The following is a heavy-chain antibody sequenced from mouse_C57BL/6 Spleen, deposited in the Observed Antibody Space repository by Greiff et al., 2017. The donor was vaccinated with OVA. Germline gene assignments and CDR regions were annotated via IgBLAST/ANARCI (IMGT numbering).Heavy chain of an antibody. D-gene: IGHD1-1*01. V-gene: IGHV1-54*01. CDR1: GYAFTNYL. CDR2: INPGSGGT. Sequence: QVQLKESGAELVRPGTSVKVSCKASGYAFTNYLIEWVKQRPGQGLEWIGVINPGSGGTNYNEKFKGKATLTADKSSSTAYMQLSSLTSEDSAVYFCARNKDYYGSSYSAWFAYWGQGTLVTVSA. J-gene: IGHJ3*01. CDR3: ARNKDYYGSSYSAWFAY.